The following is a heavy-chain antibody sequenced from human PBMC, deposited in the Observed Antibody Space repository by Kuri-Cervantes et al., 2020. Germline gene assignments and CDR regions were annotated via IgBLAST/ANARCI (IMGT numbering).Heavy chain of an antibody. D-gene: IGHD1-1*01. CDR2: ISWNSGSI. CDR1: GFTFDDYA. V-gene: IGHV3-9*01. J-gene: IGHJ4*02. CDR3: ARYNTKKVDY. Sequence: SLKISCAASGFTFDDYAIHWVRQAPEKGLEWVSGISWNSGSIGYADSVKGRFTISRDNAKSSLYLQMNSLRAEDTAVYFCARYNTKKVDYWGQGSLVTVSS.